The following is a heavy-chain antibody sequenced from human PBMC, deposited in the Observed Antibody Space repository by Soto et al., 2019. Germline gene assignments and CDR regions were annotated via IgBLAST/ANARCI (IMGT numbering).Heavy chain of an antibody. J-gene: IGHJ6*02. D-gene: IGHD3-3*01. CDR2: ISAYNGNT. CDR3: ARDMGYDFWSGQYYYYYGMDV. Sequence: GASVKVSCKASGYTFTSYGISWVRQAPGQGLEWMGWISAYNGNTNYAQKLQGRVTMTTDTSTSTAYMELRSLRSDDTAVYYCARDMGYDFWSGQYYYYYGMDVWGQAPTVTVSS. V-gene: IGHV1-18*01. CDR1: GYTFTSYG.